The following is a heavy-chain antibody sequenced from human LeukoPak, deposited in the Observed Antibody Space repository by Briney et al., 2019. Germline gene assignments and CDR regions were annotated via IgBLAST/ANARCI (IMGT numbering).Heavy chain of an antibody. Sequence: GASVKVSCKASGYTFTGYYMHWVRQAPGQGLEWMGWINPNSGGTNYAQKFQGWVTMTRDTSISTAYMELSRLRSDDTAVYYCARSLWSSSWYWFDPWGQGTLVTVSS. D-gene: IGHD6-13*01. V-gene: IGHV1-2*04. CDR3: ARSLWSSSWYWFDP. CDR2: INPNSGGT. CDR1: GYTFTGYY. J-gene: IGHJ5*02.